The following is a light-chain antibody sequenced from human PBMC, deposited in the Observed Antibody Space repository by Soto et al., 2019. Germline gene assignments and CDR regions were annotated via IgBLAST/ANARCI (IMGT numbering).Light chain of an antibody. CDR1: QDVSRY. CDR3: QQLQRTPFT. CDR2: GAS. V-gene: IGKV1-9*01. Sequence: QLTQSPSSLSASVGDRVTITCRASQDVSRYLAWYQQKAGKAPKLLIYGASTLQSGVPSRFSGFGSGTELTRTISSLQPEDFATYHCQQLQRTPFTFGPGTTVDV. J-gene: IGKJ3*01.